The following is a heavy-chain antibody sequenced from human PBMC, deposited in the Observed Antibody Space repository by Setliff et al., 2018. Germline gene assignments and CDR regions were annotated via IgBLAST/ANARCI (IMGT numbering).Heavy chain of an antibody. CDR3: ARALASAGTVYFDY. CDR2: IYPGDPET. CDR1: GYSFSTHW. Sequence: HGESLKISCKGSGYSFSTHWIGWVRQMPGKGLEWMAMIYPGDPETRYSPSFQGQVSISVDKSISTAYLQWSSLKASDTAMYYCARALASAGTVYFDYWGQGTLVTVSS. V-gene: IGHV5-51*01. D-gene: IGHD6-13*01. J-gene: IGHJ4*02.